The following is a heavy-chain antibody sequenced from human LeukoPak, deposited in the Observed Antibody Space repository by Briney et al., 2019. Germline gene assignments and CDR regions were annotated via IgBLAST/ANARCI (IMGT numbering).Heavy chain of an antibody. CDR3: VKFSSGWGDF. CDR1: GFIFSDYN. Sequence: PGGSLRLSCAASGFIFSDYNMNWVRQAPGKGLEWVSSISSSSYIYSADSVKGRFAISRDNAKNSLYLQMNSLRAEDTAVYYCVKFSSGWGDFWGQGTLVTVSS. V-gene: IGHV3-69-1*01. J-gene: IGHJ4*02. CDR2: ISSSSYI. D-gene: IGHD6-19*01.